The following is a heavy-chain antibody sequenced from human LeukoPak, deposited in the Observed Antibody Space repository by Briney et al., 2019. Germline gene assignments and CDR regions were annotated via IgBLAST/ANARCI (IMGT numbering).Heavy chain of an antibody. CDR2: ISSSSSYI. J-gene: IGHJ5*02. CDR3: ARGVYSKGGWFDP. V-gene: IGHV3-21*01. CDR1: GFTLSSYS. D-gene: IGHD4-11*01. Sequence: PGGSLRLSCAASGFTLSSYSMNWVRQAPGKGLEWVSSISSSSSYIYYADSVKGRFTISTDNAKNSLYLQMNSLRAEDTAVYDCARGVYSKGGWFDPWGQGTLVTVSS.